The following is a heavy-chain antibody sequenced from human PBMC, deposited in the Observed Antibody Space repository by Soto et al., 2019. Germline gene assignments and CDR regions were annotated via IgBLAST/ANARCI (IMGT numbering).Heavy chain of an antibody. Sequence: QVQLQESGPGLVKPSGTLSLTCAVSGVSISSNNWWSWVRQPPGKGLEWIGEMYHTGSTNYTPSLKIRVTISVDKYKNHFSLELNSVTAADTAVYYCARSSRYQYDSSEGNFDYWGQGTLVTVSS. V-gene: IGHV4-4*02. CDR3: ARSSRYQYDSSEGNFDY. D-gene: IGHD3-22*01. CDR1: GVSISSNNW. CDR2: MYHTGST. J-gene: IGHJ4*02.